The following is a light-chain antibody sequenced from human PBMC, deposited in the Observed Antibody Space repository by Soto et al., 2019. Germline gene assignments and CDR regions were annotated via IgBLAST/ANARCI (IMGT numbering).Light chain of an antibody. V-gene: IGKV2-28*01. CDR3: MQAVQASLT. CDR1: QSLLHYNGYNY. CDR2: LGS. Sequence: DIVMTQSPVSLPVTPGEPASISCRSSQSLLHYNGYNYLDWYLQKPGQSPQLLIYLGSNRASGVPDRFSGSGSGTECTLHINRVEAEDVGVYYCMQAVQASLTFGQGTKLEIK. J-gene: IGKJ2*01.